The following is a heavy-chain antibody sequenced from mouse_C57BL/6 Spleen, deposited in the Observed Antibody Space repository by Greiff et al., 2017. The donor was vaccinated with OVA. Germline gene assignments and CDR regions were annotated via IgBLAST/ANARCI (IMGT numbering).Heavy chain of an antibody. V-gene: IGHV5-4*01. Sequence: EVKVVESGGGLVKPGGSLKLSCAASGFTFSSYAMSWVRQTPEKRLEWVATISDGGSYTYYPDNVKGRFTISRDNAKNNLYLQMSHLKSEDTAMYYCARDHYYGSSWSYWGQGTTLTVSS. CDR3: ARDHYYGSSWSY. CDR1: GFTFSSYA. CDR2: ISDGGSYT. J-gene: IGHJ2*01. D-gene: IGHD1-1*01.